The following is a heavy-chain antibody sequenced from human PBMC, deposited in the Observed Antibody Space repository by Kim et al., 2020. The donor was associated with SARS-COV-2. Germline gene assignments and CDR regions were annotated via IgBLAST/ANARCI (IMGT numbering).Heavy chain of an antibody. J-gene: IGHJ4*02. Sequence: PALKSRVTISVDTSKSQFSLKLSSVTAADTAVYYCARNPTYSSSWYVIAYWGQGTLVTVSS. V-gene: IGHV4-59*01. CDR3: ARNPTYSSSWYVIAY. D-gene: IGHD6-13*01.